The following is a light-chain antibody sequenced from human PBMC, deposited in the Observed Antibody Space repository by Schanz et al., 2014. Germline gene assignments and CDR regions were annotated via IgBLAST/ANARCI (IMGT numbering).Light chain of an antibody. V-gene: IGLV2-8*01. J-gene: IGLJ3*02. CDR1: SSDVGGYDY. CDR3: ASWDDSLNARV. Sequence: QSVLTQPPSASGSPGQSVTVSCTGTSSDVGGYDYVSWYQQLPGKAPKLMIYDVSKRPSGVPDRFSGSKSGTSASLAISGLQSEDEADYYCASWDDSLNARVFGGGTKLTVL. CDR2: DVS.